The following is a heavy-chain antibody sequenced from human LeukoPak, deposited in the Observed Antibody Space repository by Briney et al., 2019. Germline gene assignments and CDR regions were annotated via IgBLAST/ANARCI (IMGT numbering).Heavy chain of an antibody. D-gene: IGHD6-19*01. J-gene: IGHJ5*02. CDR2: IYYSGST. CDR1: GGSISSYY. Sequence: PSETLSLTCTVSGGSISSYYWSWIRQPPGKGLEWIGYIYYSGSTNYNPSLKSRVTISVDTSKNQFSLKLSSVTAADTAVYYCARDRAVAGYVYGSWGQGTLVTVSS. V-gene: IGHV4-59*01. CDR3: ARDRAVAGYVYGS.